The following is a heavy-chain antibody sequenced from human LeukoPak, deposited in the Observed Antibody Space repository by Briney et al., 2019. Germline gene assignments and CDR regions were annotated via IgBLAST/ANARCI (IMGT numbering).Heavy chain of an antibody. CDR3: ARDRGYDSSGYSPTGPLFDY. J-gene: IGHJ4*02. Sequence: ASVKVSCKASGGTFSSYAISWVRQAPGQGLEWMGRIIPILGIANYAQKFQGRVTITADKSTSTAYMELSSLRSEDTAVYYCARDRGYDSSGYSPTGPLFDYWGQGTLVTVSS. V-gene: IGHV1-69*04. CDR1: GGTFSSYA. D-gene: IGHD3-22*01. CDR2: IIPILGIA.